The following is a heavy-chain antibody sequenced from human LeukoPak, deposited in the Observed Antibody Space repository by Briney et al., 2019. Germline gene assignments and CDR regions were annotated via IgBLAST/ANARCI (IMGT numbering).Heavy chain of an antibody. CDR2: IKQDGSEK. Sequence: GGSLRLSCAASGFTFSSSWMSWVRQAPGKGLEWVANIKQDGSEKYYVDSVKGRFTISRDNAKNSLYLQMNSLRAEDTAVYYCTRDKFGGTDYWGQGTLVTVSS. CDR3: TRDKFGGTDY. V-gene: IGHV3-7*01. CDR1: GFTFSSSW. D-gene: IGHD3-16*01. J-gene: IGHJ4*02.